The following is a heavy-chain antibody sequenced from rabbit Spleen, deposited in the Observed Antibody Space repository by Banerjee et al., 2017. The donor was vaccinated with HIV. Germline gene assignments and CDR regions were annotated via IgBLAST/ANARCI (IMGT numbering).Heavy chain of an antibody. CDR2: IAGGSSGFT. V-gene: IGHV1S40*01. Sequence: QSLEESGGDLVKPGASLTLTCTASGFSFSSRYYMCWVRQAPGKGLEWISCIAGGSSGFTYSATWAKGRFTCSKTSSTTVTLQMTSLTVADTATYFCARDTGTSFSTYGMDLWGPGTLVTVS. D-gene: IGHD8-1*01. CDR3: ARDTGTSFSTYGMDL. J-gene: IGHJ6*01. CDR1: GFSFSSRYY.